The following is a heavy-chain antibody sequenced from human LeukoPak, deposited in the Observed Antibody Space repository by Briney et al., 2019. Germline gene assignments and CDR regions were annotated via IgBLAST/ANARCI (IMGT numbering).Heavy chain of an antibody. D-gene: IGHD5-18*01. CDR3: ARLGKRGYSYGYGPNWFDP. V-gene: IGHV4-59*12. CDR1: GGSISSYY. Sequence: SETLSLTCTVSGGSISSYYWSWIRQSPGKGLEWIGGSTNYNPSLKSRVTISVDTSKNQFSLKLSSVAAADTAVYYCARLGKRGYSYGYGPNWFDPWGQGTLVTVSS. CDR2: GST. J-gene: IGHJ5*02.